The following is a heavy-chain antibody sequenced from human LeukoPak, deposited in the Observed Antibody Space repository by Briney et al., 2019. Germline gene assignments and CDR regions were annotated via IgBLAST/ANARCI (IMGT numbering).Heavy chain of an antibody. CDR3: ARGSSSWYYFDY. CDR2: ISGSGGST. V-gene: IGHV3-23*01. CDR1: GFTFSSYG. J-gene: IGHJ4*02. Sequence: GGSLRLSCKASGFTFSSYGMSWVRQAPGKGLEWVSAISGSGGSTYYADSVKGRFTISRDNAKNSLDLQMNSLRAEDTAVYYCARGSSSWYYFDYWGQGTLVTVSS. D-gene: IGHD6-13*01.